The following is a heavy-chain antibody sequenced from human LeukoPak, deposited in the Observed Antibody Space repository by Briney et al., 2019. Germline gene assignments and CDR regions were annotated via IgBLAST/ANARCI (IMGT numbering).Heavy chain of an antibody. CDR2: INHSGST. J-gene: IGHJ6*03. D-gene: IGHD3-3*01. CDR1: GGSFSGYY. CDR3: ARWYYDFWSGYYSPYYYYMDV. V-gene: IGHV4-34*01. Sequence: ASETLSLTCAVYGGSFSGYYWSWIRQPPGKGLEWIGEINHSGSTNYNPSLKSRVTISVDTSKNQFSLKLSPVTAADTAVYYCARWYYDFWSGYYSPYYYYMDVWGKGTTVTVSS.